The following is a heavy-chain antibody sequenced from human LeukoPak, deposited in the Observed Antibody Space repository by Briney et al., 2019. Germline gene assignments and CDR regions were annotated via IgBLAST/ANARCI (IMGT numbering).Heavy chain of an antibody. CDR3: ARERYSYGYVALDY. D-gene: IGHD5-18*01. CDR2: INHSGST. Sequence: SETLSLTCAVYGGSFSGYYWSWIRQPPGKGLEWIGEINHSGSTNYNPSLKSRVTISVDTSKNQFSLKLNSVTAADTAVYYCARERYSYGYVALDYWGQGTLVTVSS. CDR1: GGSFSGYY. J-gene: IGHJ4*02. V-gene: IGHV4-34*01.